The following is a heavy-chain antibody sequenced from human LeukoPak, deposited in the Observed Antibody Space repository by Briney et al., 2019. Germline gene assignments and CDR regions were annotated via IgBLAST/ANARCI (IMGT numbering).Heavy chain of an antibody. D-gene: IGHD2-2*01. V-gene: IGHV4-39*07. CDR2: IYYSGDT. Sequence: PSETLSLTCTVSGGSISSRSYYWGWIRQPPGKGLEWIANIYYSGDTYYNPSLKSRVTISVDTSKNQFSLKLSSVTAADTAVYYCARDRIVVVPAAISKSVRAFDPWGQGTLVTVSS. J-gene: IGHJ5*02. CDR3: ARDRIVVVPAAISKSVRAFDP. CDR1: GGSISSRSYY.